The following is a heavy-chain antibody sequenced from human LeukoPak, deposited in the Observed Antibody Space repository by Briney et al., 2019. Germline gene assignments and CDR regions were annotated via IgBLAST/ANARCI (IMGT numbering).Heavy chain of an antibody. CDR2: IIPIFGTA. CDR3: ATPRSGSYYLFYYYGMDV. CDR1: GGTFSSYA. V-gene: IGHV1-69*01. J-gene: IGHJ6*02. D-gene: IGHD3-10*01. Sequence: GSSVKVSCKASGGTFSSYAISWVRQAPGQGLEWMGGIIPIFGTANYAQKFQGRVTITADESTSTAYMELSSLRSEDTAVYYCATPRSGSYYLFYYYGMDVWGQGTTVTVSS.